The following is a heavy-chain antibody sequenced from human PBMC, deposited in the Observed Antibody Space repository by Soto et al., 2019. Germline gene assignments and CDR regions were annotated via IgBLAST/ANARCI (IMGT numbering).Heavy chain of an antibody. CDR3: ARDGIKDYGDPLSGRIDY. CDR1: GFTFSDYY. CDR2: ISSSGSTI. J-gene: IGHJ4*02. D-gene: IGHD4-17*01. Sequence: GGSLRLSCAASGFTFSDYYMSWIRQAPGKGLEWVSYISSSGSTIYYADSVKGRFTISRDNAKNSLYLQMNSLRAEDTAVYYCARDGIKDYGDPLSGRIDYWGQGTLVTVSS. V-gene: IGHV3-11*01.